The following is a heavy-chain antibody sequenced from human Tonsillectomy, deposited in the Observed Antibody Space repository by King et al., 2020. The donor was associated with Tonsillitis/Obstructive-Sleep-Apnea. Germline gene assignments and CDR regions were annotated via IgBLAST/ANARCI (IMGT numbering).Heavy chain of an antibody. J-gene: IGHJ5*02. CDR1: GFTFSSYE. CDR2: ISSSGSTI. CDR3: SAADLTMVRPPFDP. D-gene: IGHD3-10*01. Sequence: VQLVQSGGGLVQPGGSLRLSCAASGFTFSSYEMNWVRQAPGKGLEWVSYISSSGSTIYYADSVKGRFTISRDNAKNSLYLQMNSLRAEDTAVYYCSAADLTMVRPPFDPWGQGTLVTVSS. V-gene: IGHV3-48*03.